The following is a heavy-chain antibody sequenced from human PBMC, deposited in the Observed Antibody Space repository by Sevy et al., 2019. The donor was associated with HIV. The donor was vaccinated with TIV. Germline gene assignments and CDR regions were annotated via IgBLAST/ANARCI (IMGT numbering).Heavy chain of an antibody. J-gene: IGHJ6*02. CDR2: IYYSGST. D-gene: IGHD2-15*01. V-gene: IGHV4-59*13. CDR1: GGSISSYY. CDR3: AKAIVVVGGDYYYYYGMDV. Sequence: SETLSLTCTVSGGSISSYYWSWIRQPPGKGLEWIGYIYYSGSTNYNPSLKSRFTISVDTSNNQFSLKPSSVTAADTAVYYSAKAIVVVGGDYYYYYGMDVWGQGTPVTVSS.